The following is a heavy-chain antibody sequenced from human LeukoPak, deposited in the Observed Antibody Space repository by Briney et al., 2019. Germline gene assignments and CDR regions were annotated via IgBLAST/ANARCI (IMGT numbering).Heavy chain of an antibody. CDR2: ISGSSSYT. J-gene: IGHJ4*02. V-gene: IGHV3-11*03. Sequence: GGSLRLSCAASGFTFSDYYMSWLRQAPGKGLEWVSYISGSSSYTNYADSVKGRFTISRDNAKNSLYLQMNSLRAEDTAVYYCASNLYYDSSGESGFDYWGQGTLVTVSS. CDR1: GFTFSDYY. CDR3: ASNLYYDSSGESGFDY. D-gene: IGHD3-22*01.